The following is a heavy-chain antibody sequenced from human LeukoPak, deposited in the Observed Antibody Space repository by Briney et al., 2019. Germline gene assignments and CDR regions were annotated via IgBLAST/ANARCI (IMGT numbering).Heavy chain of an antibody. V-gene: IGHV4-61*02. CDR3: ARENYYDSSGYLFDY. CDR1: GGSISSGSYY. Sequence: SQTLSLTCTVSGGSISSGSYYWSWIRQPAGKGLEWIGRIYTSGSTNYNPSLKGRVTISVDTSKNQFSLKLSSVTAADTAVYYCARENYYDSSGYLFDYWGQGTLVTVSS. CDR2: IYTSGST. D-gene: IGHD3-22*01. J-gene: IGHJ4*02.